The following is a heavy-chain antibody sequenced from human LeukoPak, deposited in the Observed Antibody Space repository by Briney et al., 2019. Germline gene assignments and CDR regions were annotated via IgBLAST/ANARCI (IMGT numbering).Heavy chain of an antibody. V-gene: IGHV4-34*01. CDR3: ARGRSSRYFQH. CDR1: GGSLSGYY. CDR2: INHSGST. J-gene: IGHJ1*01. Sequence: SETLSLTCAVYGGSLSGYYWSWIRQPPGKGLEWIGEINHSGSTNYNPSLKSRVTISVDTSKNQFSLKLSSVTAADTAVYYCARGRSSRYFQHWGQGTLVTVSS.